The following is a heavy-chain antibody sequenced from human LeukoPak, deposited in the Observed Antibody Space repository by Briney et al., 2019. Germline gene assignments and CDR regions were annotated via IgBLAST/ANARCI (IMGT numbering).Heavy chain of an antibody. V-gene: IGHV3-66*01. Sequence: GGSLRLSCAASGFTVSSNYMSWVRQAPGKGLEWVSVIYSGGSTYYADSVKGRFTISRDNSKNTLYLQMNSLRAEDTAVYYCARFRGGSAFDIWGQGTMVTVSS. CDR3: ARFRGGSAFDI. CDR1: GFTVSSNY. D-gene: IGHD3-10*01. CDR2: IYSGGST. J-gene: IGHJ3*02.